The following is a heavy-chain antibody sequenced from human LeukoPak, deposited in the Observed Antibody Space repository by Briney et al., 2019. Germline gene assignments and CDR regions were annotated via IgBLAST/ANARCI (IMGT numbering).Heavy chain of an antibody. CDR3: ARTLGRPQPYYFDY. V-gene: IGHV3-48*01. D-gene: IGHD3-16*01. J-gene: IGHJ4*02. Sequence: PGGSLRLSCATSGFTFSSYSMNWVRQAPGKGLEWVSYITSSSTTIYYADSVKGRFTTSRDNVKNSLHLQMNSLRAEDTAVYYCARTLGRPQPYYFDYWGQGTLVTVSS. CDR1: GFTFSSYS. CDR2: ITSSSTTI.